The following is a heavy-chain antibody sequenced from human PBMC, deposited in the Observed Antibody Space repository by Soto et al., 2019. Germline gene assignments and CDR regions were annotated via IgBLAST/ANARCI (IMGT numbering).Heavy chain of an antibody. D-gene: IGHD1-26*01. CDR2: ISYDGSNK. CDR3: ARACGLSVFCLSLES. J-gene: IGHJ4*02. Sequence: QVQLVESGGGVVQPGRSLRLSCAASGFTFSSYALHWVRQAPGKGLEWVAVISYDGSNKYYADSVKGRFTISRDNSKNTLYLQMNSLRAEDTAVFYCARACGLSVFCLSLESWGQGTLVTVSS. V-gene: IGHV3-30-3*01. CDR1: GFTFSSYA.